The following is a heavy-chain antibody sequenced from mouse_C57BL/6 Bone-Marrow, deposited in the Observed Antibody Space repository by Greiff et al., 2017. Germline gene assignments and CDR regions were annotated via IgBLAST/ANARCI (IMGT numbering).Heavy chain of an antibody. J-gene: IGHJ3*01. CDR1: GYTFTDYY. CDR2: INPYNGGT. Sequence: VQLQQPGPVLVKPGASVKMSCKASGYTFTDYYMNWVKQSHGKSLEWIGVINPYNGGTSYNQKFKGKATLTVDKSSSTAYMELNSLTSEDSAVYYCARSEVTLFAYWGQGTLVTVSA. V-gene: IGHV1-19*01. CDR3: ARSEVTLFAY. D-gene: IGHD2-13*01.